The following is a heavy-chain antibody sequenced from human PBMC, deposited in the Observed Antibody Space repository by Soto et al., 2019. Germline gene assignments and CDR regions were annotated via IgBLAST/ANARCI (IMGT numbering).Heavy chain of an antibody. CDR2: ISAYNGNT. Sequence: QVQLAQSGAEVKKPGASVKVSCKASGYTFTSYGISWVRQAPGQGLEWMGWISAYNGNTNYAQKLQGRVTMTTDTSSSTAYMELRSLRSDDTAVYYCARDPLSDNIWGSYILYFDYWGQGTLVTVSS. V-gene: IGHV1-18*01. J-gene: IGHJ4*02. D-gene: IGHD3-16*01. CDR3: ARDPLSDNIWGSYILYFDY. CDR1: GYTFTSYG.